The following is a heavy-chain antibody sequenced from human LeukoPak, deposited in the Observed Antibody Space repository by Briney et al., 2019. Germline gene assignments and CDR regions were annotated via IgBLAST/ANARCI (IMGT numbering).Heavy chain of an antibody. CDR2: IYPGDPDT. D-gene: IGHD6-19*01. J-gene: IGHJ4*02. V-gene: IGHV5-51*01. CDR3: ARSPPGIAVAGDFDY. CDR1: GYSFTSYW. Sequence: GESLKISCKGSGYSFTSYWIGWVRQMPGKGLEWMGIIYPGDPDTRYSPSFQGQVTISADKSISTAYLQWSSLKASDTAMYYCARSPPGIAVAGDFDYWGQGTLVTVSS.